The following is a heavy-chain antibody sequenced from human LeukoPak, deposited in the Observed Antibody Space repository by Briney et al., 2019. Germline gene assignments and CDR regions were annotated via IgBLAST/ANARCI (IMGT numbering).Heavy chain of an antibody. Sequence: NASETLSLTCTVSGGSISSGGYYWSWIRQPPGKGLEWIGYIYHSGSTYYNPSLKSRVTISVDTSKNQFSLKLSSVTAADTAVYYCASGDYDAFDIWGQGTMVTVSS. D-gene: IGHD4-11*01. J-gene: IGHJ3*02. CDR1: GGSISSGGYY. V-gene: IGHV4-30-2*01. CDR3: ASGDYDAFDI. CDR2: IYHSGST.